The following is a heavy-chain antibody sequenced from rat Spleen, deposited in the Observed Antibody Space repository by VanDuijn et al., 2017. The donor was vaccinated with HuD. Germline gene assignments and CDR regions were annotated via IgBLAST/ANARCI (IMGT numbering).Heavy chain of an antibody. J-gene: IGHJ4*01. CDR3: ARHLRVASGVMDA. Sequence: QVQLKESGPGLVQPSQTLSLTCTVSGFSLTTHHISWVRQPPGKSLGWVGIIWAGGGTNYNSAVQSRLSISRDTSKSQVFLKMNSLQPEDTGTYYCARHLRVASGVMDAWGQGASVTVSS. CDR1: GFSLTTHH. D-gene: IGHD1-11*01. CDR2: IWAGGGT. V-gene: IGHV2-72*01.